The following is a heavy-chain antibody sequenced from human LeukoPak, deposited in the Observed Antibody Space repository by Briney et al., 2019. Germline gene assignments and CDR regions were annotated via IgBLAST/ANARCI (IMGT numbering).Heavy chain of an antibody. J-gene: IGHJ4*02. V-gene: IGHV4-59*01. CDR2: IYYIGST. CDR1: GDSMNSYY. Sequence: PSETLSLTCTVSGDSMNSYYWSWIRQPPGKGVEWIGHIYYIGSTNYNPSLKCRITISVDTSKNQFSLKLSSVTAADTAVYYCARKLSGADKGFDYWGQGTLVTVSS. D-gene: IGHD3-10*01. CDR3: ARKLSGADKGFDY.